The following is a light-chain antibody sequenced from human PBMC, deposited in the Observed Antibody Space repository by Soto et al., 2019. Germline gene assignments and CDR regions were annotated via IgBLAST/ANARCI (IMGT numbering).Light chain of an antibody. V-gene: IGLV2-23*01. CDR3: CSSVGSSTWV. CDR1: SSDIGSYNL. CDR2: EGS. J-gene: IGLJ3*02. Sequence: QSALTQPASVSGSPGQSITISCTGTSSDIGSYNLVSWYQQHPGKAPKLMIYEGSKRPSGVSNRFSGSKTGNTASLTISGLQAEDEADYYCCSSVGSSTWVFGGGTKLTVL.